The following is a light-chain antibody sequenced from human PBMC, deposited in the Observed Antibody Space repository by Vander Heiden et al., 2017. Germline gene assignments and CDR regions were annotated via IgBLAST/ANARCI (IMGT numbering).Light chain of an antibody. CDR2: GAS. Sequence: ELVMTQSPATLSVSPGERATLSCRASQSVSSNLAWYQQKPGQAPRLLIYGASTRATGIPARFSGSGSGTEFTLTISSLQSEDFAVYYCQQYNTWPLYTFGHWTKLEI. J-gene: IGKJ2*01. V-gene: IGKV3-15*01. CDR3: QQYNTWPLYT. CDR1: QSVSSN.